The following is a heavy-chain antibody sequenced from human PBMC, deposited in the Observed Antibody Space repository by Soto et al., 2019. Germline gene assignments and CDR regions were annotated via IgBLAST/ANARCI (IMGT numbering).Heavy chain of an antibody. CDR2: ISSSSSYI. V-gene: IGHV3-21*01. CDR3: ARDGTYGDYANWFDP. Sequence: GGSLRLSCAASGFTFSSYSMNWVRQAPGKGLEWVSSISSSSSYIYYADSVKGRFTISRDNAKNSLYLQMNSLRAEDTAVYYCARDGTYGDYANWFDPWGQGTLVTVSS. D-gene: IGHD4-17*01. J-gene: IGHJ5*02. CDR1: GFTFSSYS.